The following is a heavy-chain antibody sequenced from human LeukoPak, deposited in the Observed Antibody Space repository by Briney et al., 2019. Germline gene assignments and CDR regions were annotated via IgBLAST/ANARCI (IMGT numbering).Heavy chain of an antibody. CDR3: ARAAVWIYAPQEIGF. J-gene: IGHJ4*02. Sequence: GKSLRLSCAASGFPFGSYAMSWVRQAPGKGLEWVAFISYDESNDYYVDSVKGRFTISRDNSKNTLYLQMTSLRIEDTAVYYCARAAVWIYAPQEIGFWGQGTQVIVSS. CDR1: GFPFGSYA. CDR2: ISYDESND. V-gene: IGHV3-30*03. D-gene: IGHD3-16*01.